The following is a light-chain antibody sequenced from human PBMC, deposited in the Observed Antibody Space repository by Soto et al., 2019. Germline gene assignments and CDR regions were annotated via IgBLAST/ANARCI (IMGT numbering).Light chain of an antibody. V-gene: IGLV3-21*02. CDR1: NIGSKS. CDR2: DDS. Sequence: SYELSQPPSVSVAPGQTARITCGGNNIGSKSVYWYQQKPGQAPVLVDYDDSDRPSGIPERFSGSNSGNTATLTISRVEAGDEADYYCQVWDRSSDHYVFVTGTKVTVL. CDR3: QVWDRSSDHYV. J-gene: IGLJ1*01.